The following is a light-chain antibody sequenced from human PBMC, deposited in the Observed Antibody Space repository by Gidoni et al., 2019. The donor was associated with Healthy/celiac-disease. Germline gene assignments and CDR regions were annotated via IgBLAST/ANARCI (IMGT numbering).Light chain of an antibody. J-gene: IGKJ2*03. V-gene: IGKV3-20*01. CDR3: QQYGSSPNS. CDR1: QSVSSSY. Sequence: ELVLTQSPGTLSLSPGERATLSCRASQSVSSSYLAWYQQKPGQAPRLLIYGASSRATGIPDRFSGSGPGTDFTLTISRLEPEDFAVYYCQQYGSSPNSFGQGTKLEIK. CDR2: GAS.